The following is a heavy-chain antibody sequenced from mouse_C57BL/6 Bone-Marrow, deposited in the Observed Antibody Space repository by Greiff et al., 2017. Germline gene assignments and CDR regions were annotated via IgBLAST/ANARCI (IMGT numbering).Heavy chain of an antibody. CDR3: ARYDYYGSSSYWYFDV. V-gene: IGHV1-50*01. Sequence: VQLQQPGAELVKPGASVKLSCKASGYTFTSYWMQWVKQRPGQGLEWIGEIDPSDSYTNYNQKFKGKATLTVDTSSSTAYMQLSSLTSEDSAVYYCARYDYYGSSSYWYFDVWGTGTTVTVSS. J-gene: IGHJ1*03. CDR2: IDPSDSYT. D-gene: IGHD1-1*01. CDR1: GYTFTSYW.